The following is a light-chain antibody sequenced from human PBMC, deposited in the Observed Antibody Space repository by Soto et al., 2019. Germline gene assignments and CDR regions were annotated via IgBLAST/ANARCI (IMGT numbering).Light chain of an antibody. CDR3: QKYGSSPWT. Sequence: EIVLTQSPGTLSLSPGERATLSCRASQSVSSSYLAWYQQKPGQAPRLLIYGASSRATGIPDRFSGSGSGTDFTLTISRLEPEDVAVYYCQKYGSSPWTFGQGTKVEIQ. J-gene: IGKJ1*01. CDR2: GAS. V-gene: IGKV3-20*01. CDR1: QSVSSSY.